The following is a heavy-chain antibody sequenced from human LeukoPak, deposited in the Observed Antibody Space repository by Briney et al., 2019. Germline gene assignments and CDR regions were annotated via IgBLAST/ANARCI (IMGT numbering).Heavy chain of an antibody. J-gene: IGHJ4*02. V-gene: IGHV4-61*02. CDR2: IYTSGST. Sequence: PSETLSLTCTVSGGSISSGSYYWSWIRQPAGKGLEWIGRIYTSGSTNYNPSPKSRVTISVDTSKNQFSLKLSSVTAADTAVYYCARESEVVVPAALDYWGQGTLVTVSS. CDR3: ARESEVVVPAALDY. CDR1: GGSISSGSYY. D-gene: IGHD2-2*01.